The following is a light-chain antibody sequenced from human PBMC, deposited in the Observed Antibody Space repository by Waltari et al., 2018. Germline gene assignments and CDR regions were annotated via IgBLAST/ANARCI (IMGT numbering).Light chain of an antibody. V-gene: IGLV1-40*01. CDR1: SSNIGAGYD. J-gene: IGLJ3*02. CDR2: GNT. Sequence: QSVLTQPPSVSGAPGQRVTIACTGSSSNIGAGYDVHWYQHLPGTAPKLLIYGNTNRPSGVPDQFSGSKSGTSASLVITGLQAEDEANYSCQSYDTSLGAWVFGGGTTLTVL. CDR3: QSYDTSLGAWV.